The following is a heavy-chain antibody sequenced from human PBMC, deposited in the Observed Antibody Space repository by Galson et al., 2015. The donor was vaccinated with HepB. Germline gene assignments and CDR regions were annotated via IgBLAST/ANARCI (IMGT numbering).Heavy chain of an antibody. CDR3: ARHWSHGMDV. CDR1: GFTFSSYW. V-gene: IGHV3-74*01. J-gene: IGHJ6*02. CDR2: INGGGSGT. Sequence: SLRLSCAASGFTFSSYWMHWVRQAPGKGLVWVSRINGGGSGTSYADSVKDRFTISRDNAKNTLYLQMNSLRAEDTAVYYCARHWSHGMDVWGQGTTVTVSS.